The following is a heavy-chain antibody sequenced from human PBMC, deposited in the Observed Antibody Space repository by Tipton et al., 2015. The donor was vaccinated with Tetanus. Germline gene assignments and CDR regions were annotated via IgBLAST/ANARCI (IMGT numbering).Heavy chain of an antibody. V-gene: IGHV5-51*01. CDR2: IYPADSDI. Sequence: QLVQSGAEVKKPGESLRISCKGSGYNFISYWIAWVRHMPGKGLEWMGVIYPADSDIRSSPSFQGQVTMSVDKPTSTAYLQWRSLKASDTAMYYCARHSGGSEIGYYDDLDVWGQGTPVTVSS. CDR1: GYNFISYW. J-gene: IGHJ6*02. CDR3: ARHSGGSEIGYYDDLDV. D-gene: IGHD3-10*01.